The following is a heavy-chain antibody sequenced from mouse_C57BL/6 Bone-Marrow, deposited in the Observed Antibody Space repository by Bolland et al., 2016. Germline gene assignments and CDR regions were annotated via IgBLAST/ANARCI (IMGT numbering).Heavy chain of an antibody. Sequence: NGGTSYNQKFKGKATLTVDKSSSTAYMELRSLTSEDSAVYYCAREGTGDYAMDYWDQGTS. CDR3: AREGTGDYAMDY. V-gene: IGHV1-26*01. CDR2: NGGT. J-gene: IGHJ4*01. D-gene: IGHD4-1*01.